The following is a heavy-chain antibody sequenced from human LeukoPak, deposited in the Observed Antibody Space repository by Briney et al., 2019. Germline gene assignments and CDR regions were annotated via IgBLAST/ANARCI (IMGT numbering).Heavy chain of an antibody. CDR3: AKLWSEGYDFWSGLHAFDI. D-gene: IGHD3-3*01. Sequence: GGSLRLSCAASGFTFSSYGMHWVRQAPGKGLEWVAVISYDGSNKYYADSVKGRFTISRDNSKNTLYLQMNSLRAEDTAVYYCAKLWSEGYDFWSGLHAFDIWGQGTMVTVSS. CDR2: ISYDGSNK. V-gene: IGHV3-30*18. J-gene: IGHJ3*02. CDR1: GFTFSSYG.